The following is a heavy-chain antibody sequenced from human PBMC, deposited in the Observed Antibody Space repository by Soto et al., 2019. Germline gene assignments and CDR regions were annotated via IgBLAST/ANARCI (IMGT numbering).Heavy chain of an antibody. CDR3: ARLRGYDILTGYLGFDP. Sequence: SETLSLTCAVSGGSISSSNWWSWVRQPPGKGLEWIGEIYHSGSTNYNPSLKSRVTTSVDKSKNQFSLKLSSVTAADTAVYYCARLRGYDILTGYLGFDPWGQGTLVTV. J-gene: IGHJ5*02. D-gene: IGHD3-9*01. CDR2: IYHSGST. CDR1: GGSISSSNW. V-gene: IGHV4-4*02.